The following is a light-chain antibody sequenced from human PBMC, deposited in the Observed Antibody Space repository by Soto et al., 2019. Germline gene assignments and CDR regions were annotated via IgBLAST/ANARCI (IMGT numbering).Light chain of an antibody. Sequence: SALTQPASVSGSPGQSITISCTGTSSDVGGYNHVSWYQQHPGKAPKLMIYDVSNRPSGVSNRFFGSKSDNTASLTISGLQAEDEADCYCTSYASSSTYVFGTGTKVTVL. J-gene: IGLJ1*01. CDR3: TSYASSSTYV. CDR2: DVS. CDR1: SSDVGGYNH. V-gene: IGLV2-14*03.